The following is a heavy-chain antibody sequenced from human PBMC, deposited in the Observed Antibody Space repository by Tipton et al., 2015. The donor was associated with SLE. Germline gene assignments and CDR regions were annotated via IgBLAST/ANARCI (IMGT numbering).Heavy chain of an antibody. Sequence: TLSLTCTVSGGSISSYYWSWIRQPPGKGLEWIGYIYYSGSTNYNPSLKSRVTISVDTSKNRFSLKLSSVTAADTAVYYCARDHGGSSSWSDWGQGTLVTVSS. V-gene: IGHV4-59*12. J-gene: IGHJ4*02. CDR1: GGSISSYY. CDR3: ARDHGGSSSWSD. CDR2: IYYSGST. D-gene: IGHD6-13*01.